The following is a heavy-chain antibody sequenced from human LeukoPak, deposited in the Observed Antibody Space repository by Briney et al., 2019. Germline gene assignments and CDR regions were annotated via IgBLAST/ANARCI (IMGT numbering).Heavy chain of an antibody. J-gene: IGHJ4*02. V-gene: IGHV4-39*01. Sequence: KPSETLSLTCTVSGGSISSSSYYWGWIRQPPGKALEWIGSIYYSGSTYYNPSLKSRVTISVDTSKNQFSLKLSSVTAADTAVYYCASSGVGATNEIDYWGQGTLVTVSS. CDR2: IYYSGST. CDR3: ASSGVGATNEIDY. CDR1: GGSISSSSYY. D-gene: IGHD1-26*01.